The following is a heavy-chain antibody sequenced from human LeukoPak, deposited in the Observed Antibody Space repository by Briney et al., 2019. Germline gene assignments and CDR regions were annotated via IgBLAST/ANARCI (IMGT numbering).Heavy chain of an antibody. D-gene: IGHD3-10*01. V-gene: IGHV4-34*01. CDR3: ARLKGAGGYSYYFDY. CDR2: INHSGST. CDR1: GGSISSYY. Sequence: SETLSLTCTVSGGSISSYYWSWIRQPPGKGLEWIGEINHSGSTNYNPSLKSRVTISVDTSKNQFSLKLSSVTAADTAVYYCARLKGAGGYSYYFDYWGQGTLVTVSS. J-gene: IGHJ4*02.